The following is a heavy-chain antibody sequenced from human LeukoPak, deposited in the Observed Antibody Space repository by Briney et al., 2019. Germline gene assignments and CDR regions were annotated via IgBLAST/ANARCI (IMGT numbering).Heavy chain of an antibody. Sequence: GSLRLSCSASGFTFSSYAMSWVRQAPGKGLGWVSAVSGSGGATYYADSVKGRFTISRDNSENTLYVQMHSLRAEDTAIYYCAKDRVAVAGAGPFDSWGQGTLVTVSS. J-gene: IGHJ4*02. CDR1: GFTFSSYA. D-gene: IGHD6-19*01. V-gene: IGHV3-23*01. CDR2: VSGSGGAT. CDR3: AKDRVAVAGAGPFDS.